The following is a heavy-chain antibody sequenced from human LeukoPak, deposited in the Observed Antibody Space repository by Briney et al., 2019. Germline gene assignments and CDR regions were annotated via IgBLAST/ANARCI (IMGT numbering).Heavy chain of an antibody. CDR3: ARGPSHWVYYFDY. CDR2: IYYSGST. Sequence: SETLSLTCAVYGGSFSGYYWSWIRQPPGKGLEWIGYIYYSGSTNYNPSLKSRVTISVDTSKNQFSLKLSSVTAADTAVYYCARGPSHWVYYFDYWGQGTLVTVSS. V-gene: IGHV4-59*01. D-gene: IGHD7-27*01. CDR1: GGSFSGYY. J-gene: IGHJ4*02.